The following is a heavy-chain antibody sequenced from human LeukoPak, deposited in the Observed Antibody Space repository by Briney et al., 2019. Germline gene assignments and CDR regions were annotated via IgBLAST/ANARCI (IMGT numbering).Heavy chain of an antibody. J-gene: IGHJ2*01. CDR2: LYSGSDT. V-gene: IGHV3-53*01. CDR3: ARVGDHFHWFLDL. D-gene: IGHD2-21*01. CDR1: GFTVSTNY. Sequence: HPGGSLRLSCAAPGFTVSTNYMNWVRQAPGKGLEWVSILYSGSDTYYADSVKGRFTISRDDSRNTLFLHMNSLKAEDTAIYYCARVGDHFHWFLDLWGRGTLVAVSS.